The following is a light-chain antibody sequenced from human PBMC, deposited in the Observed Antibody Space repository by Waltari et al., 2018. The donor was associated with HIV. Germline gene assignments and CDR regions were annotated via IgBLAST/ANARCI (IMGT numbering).Light chain of an antibody. Sequence: QSVLTQPPSVSGAPGQRVTISCPGSFSNIGAGYEVHWYQQLPGAAPKLLIFANSNRPSGVPDRFSGSKSVTSASLAITGLRAEDEADYYCQSYDSSLSGSVFGTGTKVTVL. CDR3: QSYDSSLSGSV. CDR1: FSNIGAGYE. CDR2: ANS. V-gene: IGLV1-40*01. J-gene: IGLJ1*01.